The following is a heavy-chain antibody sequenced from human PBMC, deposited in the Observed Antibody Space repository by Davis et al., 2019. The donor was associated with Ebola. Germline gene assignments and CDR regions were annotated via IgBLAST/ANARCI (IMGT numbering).Heavy chain of an antibody. CDR3: ARERFVYSGSYTYFQH. CDR1: GFTFSSYS. CDR2: ISSSSSYI. Sequence: PGGSLRLSCAASGFTFSSYSMNWVRQAPGKGLEWVSSISSSSSYIYYADSVKGRFTISRDNAKNSLYLQMNSLRAEDTAVYYCARERFVYSGSYTYFQHWGQGTLVTVSS. V-gene: IGHV3-21*01. J-gene: IGHJ1*01. D-gene: IGHD1-26*01.